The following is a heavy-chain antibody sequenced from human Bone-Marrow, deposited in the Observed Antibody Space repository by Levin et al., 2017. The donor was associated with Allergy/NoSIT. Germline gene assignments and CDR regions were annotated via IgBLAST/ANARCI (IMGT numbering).Heavy chain of an antibody. J-gene: IGHJ6*03. CDR2: IIPIFGTA. CDR1: GGTFSDYP. D-gene: IGHD2-2*01. Sequence: VASVKVSCKASGGTFSDYPITWVRQAPGQGLEWMGGIIPIFGTANYAQKFQGRVTITADESTSTAYMELSSLRSEDTAMYYCARDYCNSTSCYPYYFYIDVWGKGTTVTVSS. CDR3: ARDYCNSTSCYPYYFYIDV. V-gene: IGHV1-69*13.